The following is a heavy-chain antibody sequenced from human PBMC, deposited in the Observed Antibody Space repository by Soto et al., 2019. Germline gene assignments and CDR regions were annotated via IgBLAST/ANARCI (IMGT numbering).Heavy chain of an antibody. CDR1: GYSISSGYY. V-gene: IGHV4-38-2*02. J-gene: IGHJ4*02. D-gene: IGHD6-6*01. CDR2: IYHSGST. Sequence: SETLSLTCAVSGYSISSGYYWGWIRQPPGKGLEWIGSIYHSGSTYYNPSLKSRVTISVDTSKNQSSLKLSSVTAADTAVYYCARDWSLVYFDYWGQGTLVTVSS. CDR3: ARDWSLVYFDY.